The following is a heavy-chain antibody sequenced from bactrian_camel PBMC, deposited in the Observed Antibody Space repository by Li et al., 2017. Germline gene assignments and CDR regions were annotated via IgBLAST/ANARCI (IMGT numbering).Heavy chain of an antibody. Sequence: VQLVESGGGLVQPGGSLILSCAVSGFTFSNSYMNWVHQAPGKGLEWVSSINSRGSSTYYSDSVKGRFTISRDNAKNTVYLELNSLKTEDMAMYYCANQGGYWDFGFWGQGTQVTVS. D-gene: IGHD2*01. CDR3: ANQGGYWDFGF. J-gene: IGHJ6*01. CDR2: INSRGSST. CDR1: GFTFSNSY. V-gene: IGHV3-2*01.